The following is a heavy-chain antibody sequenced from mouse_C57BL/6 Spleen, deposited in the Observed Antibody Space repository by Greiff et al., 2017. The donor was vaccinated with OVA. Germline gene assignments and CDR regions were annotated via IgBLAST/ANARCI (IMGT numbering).Heavy chain of an antibody. CDR2: INPNNGGT. CDR1: GYTFTDYN. J-gene: IGHJ2*01. Sequence: VHVKQSGPELVKPGASVKMSCKASGYTFTDYNMHWVKQSPGKSLEWIGYINPNNGGTSYNQKFKGKATLTVNKSSSTAYMELRSLTSKESAVDYGARKGSYDYERDFDYWGQGTTLTVSS. D-gene: IGHD2-4*01. V-gene: IGHV1-22*01. CDR3: ARKGSYDYERDFDY.